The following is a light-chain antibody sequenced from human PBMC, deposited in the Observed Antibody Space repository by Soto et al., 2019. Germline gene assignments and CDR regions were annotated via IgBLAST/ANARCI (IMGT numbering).Light chain of an antibody. CDR1: QNVSNW. CDR3: QQYSKEST. J-gene: IGKJ2*01. V-gene: IGKV1-5*03. Sequence: DVEMTQSPSTLPTSIGDRVTINCRASQNVSNWLAWYQQKPGKAPKLLIYKASRLESRVSSRFSASGSGTDLTLTIHSLQSDDFATYFCQQYSKESTFGQGTKLEIK. CDR2: KAS.